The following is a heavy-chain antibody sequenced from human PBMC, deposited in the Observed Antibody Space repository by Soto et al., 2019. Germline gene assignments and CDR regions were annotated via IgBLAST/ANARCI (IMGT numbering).Heavy chain of an antibody. CDR1: GFTFSTYA. CDR3: AREQYSMVRGVIPY. CDR2: FSGPGGGP. Sequence: GGSLRLSCAASGFTFSTYAMSWVRQAPGKGLERVSSFSGPGGGPYYADSVKGRFTISRDDSKNTLYLQMNSLRAEDTAVYYCAREQYSMVRGVIPYWGQGTLVPSPQ. J-gene: IGHJ4*02. D-gene: IGHD3-10*01. V-gene: IGHV3-23*01.